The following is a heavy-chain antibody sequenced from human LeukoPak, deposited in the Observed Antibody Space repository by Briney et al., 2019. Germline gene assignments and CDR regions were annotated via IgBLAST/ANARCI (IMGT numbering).Heavy chain of an antibody. Sequence: GGSLRLSCAASGFTFSSYGMHWVRQAPGKGLEWVAFISYDGSNKDYADSVKGRFTISRDNSKNTLYLQMNSLRAEDTAVYYCARDRESTYYYDSSGYYPATYWGQGTLVTVSS. CDR3: ARDRESTYYYDSSGYYPATY. D-gene: IGHD3-22*01. CDR1: GFTFSSYG. V-gene: IGHV3-30*03. J-gene: IGHJ4*02. CDR2: ISYDGSNK.